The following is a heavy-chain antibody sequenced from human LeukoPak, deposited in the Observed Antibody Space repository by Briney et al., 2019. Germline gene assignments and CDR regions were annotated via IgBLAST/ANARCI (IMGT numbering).Heavy chain of an antibody. CDR3: AKDGEAAATFYSSYYGMDV. Sequence: GGSLRLSCAASGFTFSSYGMHWVRQAPGKGLEWVAVISYDGSNKYYADSVKGRFTISRDNSKNTLYLQMNSLRAEDTAVYYCAKDGEAAATFYSSYYGMDVWGQGTRSPSP. D-gene: IGHD2-15*01. CDR1: GFTFSSYG. V-gene: IGHV3-30*18. CDR2: ISYDGSNK. J-gene: IGHJ6*02.